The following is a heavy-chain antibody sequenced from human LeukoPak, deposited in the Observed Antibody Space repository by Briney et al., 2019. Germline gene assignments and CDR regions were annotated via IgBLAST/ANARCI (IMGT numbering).Heavy chain of an antibody. J-gene: IGHJ4*02. CDR1: GGTFSSYA. D-gene: IGHD3-9*01. Sequence: ASVKVSCKASGGTFSSYAINWVRQATGQGLEWMGWMNPNSGNTGYAQKFQGRVTITRNTSISTAYMELSSLRSEDTAVYYCARGELRYFDWLFPKPQFDYWGQGTLVTVSS. V-gene: IGHV1-8*03. CDR2: MNPNSGNT. CDR3: ARGELRYFDWLFPKPQFDY.